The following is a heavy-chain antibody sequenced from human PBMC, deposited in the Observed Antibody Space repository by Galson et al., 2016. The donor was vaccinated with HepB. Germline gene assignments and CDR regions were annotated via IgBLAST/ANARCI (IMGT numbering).Heavy chain of an antibody. CDR1: GFSLTTVGGG. V-gene: IGHV2-5*02. J-gene: IGHJ4*02. CDR2: IYWDDDI. Sequence: PALVKPTQTVTLTCTFSGFSLTTVGGGVGWIRQPPGEALEWLALIYWDDDIRYSPSLKTRLTVTKDTSKNQVVLKMTNMAPVDTALYYCAKDMISSGTYYGFDYWGQGILVTVS. D-gene: IGHD1-26*01. CDR3: AKDMISSGTYYGFDY.